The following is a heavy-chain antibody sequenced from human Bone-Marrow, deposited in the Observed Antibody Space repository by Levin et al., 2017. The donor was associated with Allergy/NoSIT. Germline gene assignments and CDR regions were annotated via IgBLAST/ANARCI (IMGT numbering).Heavy chain of an antibody. CDR3: ARRVSSGWAYYFDY. J-gene: IGHJ4*02. V-gene: IGHV4-59*01. Sequence: RSQTLSLTCTVSGGSISTYHWNWIRQPPGKGLEWIGYIYYSGSTNYNPSLKSRVTMSIDTSKNQISLKLSSVTAADTAVYYCARRVSSGWAYYFDYWGQGTLVAVSS. CDR2: IYYSGST. D-gene: IGHD6-19*01. CDR1: GGSISTYH.